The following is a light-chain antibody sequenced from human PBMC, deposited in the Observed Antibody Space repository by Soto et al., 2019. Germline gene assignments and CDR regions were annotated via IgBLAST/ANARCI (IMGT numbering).Light chain of an antibody. CDR3: HQRSNWPLT. CDR2: DAS. Sequence: EIVLTQSPATLSLSPGERATLSCRASQSVNNYLAWYQQKHGQAPRLLIYDASSRATDIPARFSGSGSGTDFTLTISSLEPEDFATYYCHQRSNWPLTFGGGTKVEIK. CDR1: QSVNNY. J-gene: IGKJ4*01. V-gene: IGKV3-11*01.